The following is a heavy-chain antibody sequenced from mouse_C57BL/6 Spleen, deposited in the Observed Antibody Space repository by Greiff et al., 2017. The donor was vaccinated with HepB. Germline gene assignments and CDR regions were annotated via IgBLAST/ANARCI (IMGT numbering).Heavy chain of an antibody. CDR2: ISYDGSN. Sequence: EVQLQESGPGLVKPSQSLSLTCSVTGYSITSGYYWNWIRQFPGNKLEWMGYISYDGSNNYNPSLKNRISITRDTSKNQFFLKLNSVTTEDTATYYCARGRDGTYYFDYWGQGTTLTVSS. CDR3: ARGRDGTYYFDY. V-gene: IGHV3-6*01. D-gene: IGHD1-1*01. J-gene: IGHJ2*01. CDR1: GYSITSGYY.